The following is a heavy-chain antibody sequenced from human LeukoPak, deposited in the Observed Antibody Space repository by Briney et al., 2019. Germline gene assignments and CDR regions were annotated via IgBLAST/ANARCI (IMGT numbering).Heavy chain of an antibody. V-gene: IGHV1-18*01. CDR3: ARDPGAIVVVPAALSFDY. CDR2: ISAYNGNT. Sequence: ASVKVSCKASGYTFTSYGISWVRRAPGQGLEWMGWISAYNGNTNYAQKLQGRVTMTTDTSTSTAYMALRSLRSDATAVYSCARDPGAIVVVPAALSFDYWGQGTLVTVSS. CDR1: GYTFTSYG. J-gene: IGHJ4*02. D-gene: IGHD2-2*01.